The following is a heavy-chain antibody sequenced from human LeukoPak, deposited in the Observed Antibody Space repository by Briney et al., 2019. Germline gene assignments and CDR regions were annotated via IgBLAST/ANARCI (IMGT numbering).Heavy chain of an antibody. CDR1: GFTFTDYS. CDR3: AKAKGIAAAGTSGY. J-gene: IGHJ4*02. CDR2: MNSDGSHI. Sequence: GGSLRLSYAASGFTFTDYSMNWVRQAPGKGLEWVSSMNSDGSHIYHAGSVEGRFTISRDNARNSLYLQMNGLRDEDTAVYYCAKAKGIAAAGTSGYWGQGTLVTVSS. D-gene: IGHD6-13*01. V-gene: IGHV3-48*02.